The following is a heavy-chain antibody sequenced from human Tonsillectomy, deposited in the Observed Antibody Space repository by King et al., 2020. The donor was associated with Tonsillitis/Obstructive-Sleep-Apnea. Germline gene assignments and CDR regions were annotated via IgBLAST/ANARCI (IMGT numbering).Heavy chain of an antibody. V-gene: IGHV4-59*01. CDR2: IYNSGST. Sequence: VQLQESGPGLVKPSETLSLTCTVSGGSISSYYWSWIRQPPGKGLEWIGYIYNSGSTNYNPSLKSRVTISVDTSKKQFSLKLSSVTAADTAVYYCARGYFGDYPGSFDYWGQGTLVTVSS. CDR3: ARGYFGDYPGSFDY. CDR1: GGSISSYY. J-gene: IGHJ4*02. D-gene: IGHD4-17*01.